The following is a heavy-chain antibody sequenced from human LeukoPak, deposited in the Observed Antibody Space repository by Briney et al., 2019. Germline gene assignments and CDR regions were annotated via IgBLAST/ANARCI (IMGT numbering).Heavy chain of an antibody. J-gene: IGHJ4*02. V-gene: IGHV4-4*07. Sequence: SETLSLTCTVSGGSISSYFWSWIRQPAGKGLEWIGRIYTSGITNCNPSLKSRVTMSVDTSKNQFSLNLTSVTAADTAVYYCARETADLGRSLDYRGQGTLVTVSS. CDR1: GGSISSYF. CDR3: ARETADLGRSLDY. D-gene: IGHD1-1*01. CDR2: IYTSGIT.